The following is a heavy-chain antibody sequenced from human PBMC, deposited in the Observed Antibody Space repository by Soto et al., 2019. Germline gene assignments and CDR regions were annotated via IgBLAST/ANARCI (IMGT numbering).Heavy chain of an antibody. V-gene: IGHV3-30*18. J-gene: IGHJ4*02. CDR1: GFTFSSYG. D-gene: IGHD4-17*01. CDR3: AKVYGDYEEIFDY. Sequence: QVQLVESGGGVVQPGRSLRLSCAASGFTFSSYGMHWVRQAPGKGLEWVAVISYDGSNKYYADSVKGRFTISRDNSKNTLYLQMNSLRAEDTAVYYCAKVYGDYEEIFDYWGQGTLVTVSS. CDR2: ISYDGSNK.